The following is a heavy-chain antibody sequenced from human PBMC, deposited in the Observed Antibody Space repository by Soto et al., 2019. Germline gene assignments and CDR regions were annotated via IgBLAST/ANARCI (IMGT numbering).Heavy chain of an antibody. CDR2: IYYSGST. CDR1: GGSISSSSYY. V-gene: IGHV4-39*01. D-gene: IGHD6-13*01. J-gene: IGHJ5*02. CDR3: ASRPSYSSSSGWFDP. Sequence: SETLSLTCTVSGGSISSSSYYWGWIRQPPGKGLEWIGSIYYSGSTYYNPSLKSRVTISVDTSKNQFSLKLSSVTAADTAVYYCASRPSYSSSSGWFDPWGQGTLVTVSS.